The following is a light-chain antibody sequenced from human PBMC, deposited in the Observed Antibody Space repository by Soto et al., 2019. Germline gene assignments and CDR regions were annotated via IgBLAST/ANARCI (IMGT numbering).Light chain of an antibody. Sequence: QSALTQPRSVSGSPGQAVAISCTGTSSDVGGSNFVSWYQQHPGKAPKVVIYDVTKRPSGVPDRFSGSQSGNTAPLTISGLQAEDEADYYCCSYAGSSTYVFGSGTKLTVL. CDR3: CSYAGSSTYV. J-gene: IGLJ1*01. CDR2: DVT. CDR1: SSDVGGSNF. V-gene: IGLV2-11*01.